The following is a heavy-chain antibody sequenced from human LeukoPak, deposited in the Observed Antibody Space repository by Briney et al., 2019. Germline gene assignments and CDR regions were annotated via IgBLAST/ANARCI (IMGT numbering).Heavy chain of an antibody. CDR3: ARDGWFGVRGAFDI. Sequence: GGSLRLSCAASGFTFSSYWMSWVRQAPGKGLEWVANIKQDGSEKYYVDSVKGRFTISRDNAKNSLYLQMNSLRAEDTAVYYCARDGWFGVRGAFDIWGQGTMVTVSS. D-gene: IGHD3-10*01. V-gene: IGHV3-7*01. J-gene: IGHJ3*02. CDR1: GFTFSSYW. CDR2: IKQDGSEK.